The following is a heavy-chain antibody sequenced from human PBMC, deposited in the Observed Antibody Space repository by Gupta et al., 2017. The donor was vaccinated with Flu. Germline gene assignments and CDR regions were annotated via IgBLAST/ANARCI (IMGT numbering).Heavy chain of an antibody. CDR3: AKDTETLDY. CDR2: ISFDGTIK. Sequence: GMHWVHQAPGKGLEWVAVISFDGTIKYYADSVKGRFTISRDNSKNTLWLHMNSLRVEDTAVYTCAKDTETLDYWGQGTLVTVSS. CDR1: G. V-gene: IGHV3-30*18. J-gene: IGHJ4*02.